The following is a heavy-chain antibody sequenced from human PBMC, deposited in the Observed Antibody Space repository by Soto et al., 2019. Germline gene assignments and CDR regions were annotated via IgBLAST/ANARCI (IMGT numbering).Heavy chain of an antibody. J-gene: IGHJ5*02. CDR1: GYTFTSYA. D-gene: IGHD6-25*01. CDR3: ARVGSSGSRGP. CDR2: IIPILGIA. V-gene: IGHV1-69*04. Sequence: SVKVSCKASGYTFTSYAMHWVRQAPGQGLEWMGRIIPILGIANYAQKFQGRVTITADKSTSTAYMELSSLRSEDTAVYYCARVGSSGSRGPWGQGTLVTVSS.